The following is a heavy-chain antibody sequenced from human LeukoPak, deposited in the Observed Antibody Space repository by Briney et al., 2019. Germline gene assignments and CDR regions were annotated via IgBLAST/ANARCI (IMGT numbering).Heavy chain of an antibody. CDR2: IYYIGST. J-gene: IGHJ3*01. Sequence: SETLSLTCTVSGGSITSYYWSWIRQPPGKGLEWLGYIYYIGSTNYNPSLENRVTISVDTSKNQFSLRLSSVTAADTAVYYCARDNYYEGAFDVWGQGTMVTVSS. V-gene: IGHV4-59*01. CDR1: GGSITSYY. CDR3: ARDNYYEGAFDV. D-gene: IGHD3-22*01.